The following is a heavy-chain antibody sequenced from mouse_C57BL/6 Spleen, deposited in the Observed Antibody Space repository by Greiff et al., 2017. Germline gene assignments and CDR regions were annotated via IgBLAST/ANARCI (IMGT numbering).Heavy chain of an antibody. CDR3: TRSGGLRVYYFDY. CDR2: IDPETGGT. V-gene: IGHV1-15*01. D-gene: IGHD2-2*01. Sequence: QVQLQQSGAELVRPGASVTLSCKASGYTFTDYEMHWVKQTPVHGLEWIGAIDPETGGTAYNQKFKGKAILTADKSSSTAYMELRSLTSEDSAVSYYTRSGGLRVYYFDYWGQGTTLTVSS. CDR1: GYTFTDYE. J-gene: IGHJ2*01.